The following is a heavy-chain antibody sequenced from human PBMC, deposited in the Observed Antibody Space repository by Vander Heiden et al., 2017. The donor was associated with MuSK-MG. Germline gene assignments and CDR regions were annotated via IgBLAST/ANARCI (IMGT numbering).Heavy chain of an antibody. J-gene: IGHJ4*02. CDR1: GRSFSGYY. CDR3: ARGRPTRKRYCSGGSCPHYFDY. V-gene: IGHV4-34*01. D-gene: IGHD2-15*01. CDR2: INHSGST. Sequence: QVQLQQWGAGLLKPSETLSLTCAVYGRSFSGYYWSCIRQPPGKGREWIGEINHSGSTNYNPSLKSRVTISVDTSKNQFSLKLSSVTAADTAVYYCARGRPTRKRYCSGGSCPHYFDYWGQGTLVTVSS.